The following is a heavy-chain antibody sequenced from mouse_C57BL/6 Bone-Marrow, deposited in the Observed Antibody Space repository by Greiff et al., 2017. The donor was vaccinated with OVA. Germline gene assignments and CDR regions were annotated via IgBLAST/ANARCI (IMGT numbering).Heavy chain of an antibody. V-gene: IGHV1-50*01. Sequence: VQLQQPGAELVKPGASVKLSCKASGYTFTSYWMQWVKQRPGQGLEWIGEIDPSDSYTNYNQKFKGKATLTVDTSSSTAYMQLSSLTSEDSAVYYCAREGLITTVVATKYWYFDVWGTGTTVTVSS. CDR2: IDPSDSYT. D-gene: IGHD1-1*01. CDR3: AREGLITTVVATKYWYFDV. CDR1: GYTFTSYW. J-gene: IGHJ1*03.